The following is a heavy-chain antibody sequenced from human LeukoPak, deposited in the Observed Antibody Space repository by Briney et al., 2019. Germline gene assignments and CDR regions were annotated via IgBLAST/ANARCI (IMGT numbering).Heavy chain of an antibody. V-gene: IGHV4-34*01. CDR2: INHSGST. Sequence: SETLSLTCAVYGGSFSGYYWSWIHQPPGKGLEWIGEINHSGSTNYNPSLKSRVTISVDTSKNQFSLKLSSVTAADTAVYYCARRPLSTSQAFDIWGQGTMVTVSS. CDR1: GGSFSGYY. CDR3: ARRPLSTSQAFDI. D-gene: IGHD2-2*01. J-gene: IGHJ3*02.